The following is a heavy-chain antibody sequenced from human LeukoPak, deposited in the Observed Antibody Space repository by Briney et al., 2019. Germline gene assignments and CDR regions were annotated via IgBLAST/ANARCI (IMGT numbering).Heavy chain of an antibody. CDR1: GFTFSDYY. Sequence: GGSLRLPCAASGFTFSDYYMSWIRQAPGKGLEWVSYISSSGSTIYYADSVKGRFTISRDNAKNSLYLQMNSLRAEDTAVYYCAREDSGYDLGRYYYGMDVWGQGTTVTVSS. CDR3: AREDSGYDLGRYYYGMDV. CDR2: ISSSGSTI. J-gene: IGHJ6*02. D-gene: IGHD5-12*01. V-gene: IGHV3-11*01.